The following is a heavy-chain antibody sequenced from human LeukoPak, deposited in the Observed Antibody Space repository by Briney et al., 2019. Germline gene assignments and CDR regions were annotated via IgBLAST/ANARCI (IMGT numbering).Heavy chain of an antibody. D-gene: IGHD4-23*01. J-gene: IGHJ4*02. CDR2: IYYSGST. CDR1: GGSISSYY. Sequence: PSETLSLTCTVSGGSISSYYWSWIRQPPGKGLEWIGYIYYSGSTNYNPSLKSRVTISVDTSKNQFSLKLSSVTAADTAVYYCARAFRGGTVVLDYWGQGTLVTVSS. CDR3: ARAFRGGTVVLDY. V-gene: IGHV4-59*01.